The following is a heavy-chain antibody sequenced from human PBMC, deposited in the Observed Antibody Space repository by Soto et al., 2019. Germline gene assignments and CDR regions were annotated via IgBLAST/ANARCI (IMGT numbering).Heavy chain of an antibody. D-gene: IGHD3-3*01. CDR2: IIPIFGTA. Sequence: QVQLVQSGAEVKKPGSSVKVSCKASGGTFSSYAISWVRQAPGQGLEWMGGIIPIFGTANYAQKFQGRVTITADESTSTAYMELSSLRSEDTAVYYCAAGGTPVLRFLEWRPNLDYWGQGTLVTVSS. J-gene: IGHJ4*02. CDR3: AAGGTPVLRFLEWRPNLDY. CDR1: GGTFSSYA. V-gene: IGHV1-69*12.